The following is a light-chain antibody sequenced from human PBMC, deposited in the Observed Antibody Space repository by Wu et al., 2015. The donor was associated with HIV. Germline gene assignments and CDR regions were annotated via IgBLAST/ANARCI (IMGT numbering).Light chain of an antibody. CDR3: QQYNNWPFT. Sequence: EIVMTQSPATLSVSPGERATLSCRASQSVSSNLAWYQQKPGQAPRLLIYGASTRATGIPARFSGSRSGTEFTLTISSLQSEDFAVYYCQQYNNWPFTFGGGTTVEIK. CDR2: GAS. CDR1: QSVSSN. J-gene: IGKJ4*01. V-gene: IGKV3-15*01.